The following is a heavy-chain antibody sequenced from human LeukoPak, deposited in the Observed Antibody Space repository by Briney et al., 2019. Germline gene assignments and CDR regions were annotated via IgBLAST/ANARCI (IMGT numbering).Heavy chain of an antibody. CDR2: IKSKTDGGTT. V-gene: IGHV3-15*01. CDR1: GFTFSNAW. J-gene: IGHJ4*02. D-gene: IGHD5-24*01. Sequence: PGGSLRLSCAASGFTFSNAWMSWVRQAPGKGLEWVGRIKSKTDGGTTDYAAPVEGRFTISRDDSKNTLYLQMNSLKTEDTAVYYCTTESRDGYPRAFDYWGQGTLVTVSS. CDR3: TTESRDGYPRAFDY.